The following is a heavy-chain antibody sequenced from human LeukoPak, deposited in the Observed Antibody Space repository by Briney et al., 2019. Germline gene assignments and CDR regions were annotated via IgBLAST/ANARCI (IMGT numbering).Heavy chain of an antibody. V-gene: IGHV4-30-4*08. J-gene: IGHJ4*02. CDR3: VREMAIFSRGPFDY. Sequence: PSXTLSLTCTVSGGSISSNDYYWTWIRQPPGKGLEWIGYIFYSGSTYYNPSLKSRVTISVDTSKNQFSLRLNSVTVADTAVYYCVREMAIFSRGPFDYWGQGTLVTVSS. CDR2: IFYSGST. D-gene: IGHD5-24*01. CDR1: GGSISSNDYY.